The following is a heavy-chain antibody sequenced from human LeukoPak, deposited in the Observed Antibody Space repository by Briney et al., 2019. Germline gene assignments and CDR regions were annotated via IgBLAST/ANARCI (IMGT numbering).Heavy chain of an antibody. D-gene: IGHD3-3*01. J-gene: IGHJ4*02. CDR1: GFTFSSCS. Sequence: GGSLRLSCAASGFTFSSCSMNWVRQAPGKGLEWVSSISSSSSYIYYADSVKGRFTISRDNAKNSLYLQMNSLRAEDTAVYYCARDSDDFWGGYSLFDYWGQGTLVTVSS. V-gene: IGHV3-21*01. CDR3: ARDSDDFWGGYSLFDY. CDR2: ISSSSSYI.